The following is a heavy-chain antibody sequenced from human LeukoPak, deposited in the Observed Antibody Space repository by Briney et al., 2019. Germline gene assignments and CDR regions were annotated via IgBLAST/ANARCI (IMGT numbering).Heavy chain of an antibody. D-gene: IGHD3-22*01. J-gene: IGHJ4*02. V-gene: IGHV3-7*01. CDR1: GFTFSNDA. CDR2: TKQDGSDK. Sequence: GGSLRLSCAGSGFTFSNDAMHWVRQAPGKGLVWVASTKQDGSDKYYVDSVKGRFTISRDNVKNSLYLQMSSLRAEDTAVYYCASFSGYYYYFDYWGQGTLVTVSS. CDR3: ASFSGYYYYFDY.